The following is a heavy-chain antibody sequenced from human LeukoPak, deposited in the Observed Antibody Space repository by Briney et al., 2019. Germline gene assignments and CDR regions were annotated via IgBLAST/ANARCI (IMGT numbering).Heavy chain of an antibody. CDR2: IWHDGSSK. J-gene: IGHJ4*02. Sequence: GGSLRLSCVASGLTFSNYNMHWVRQAPGKGLEWVAVIWHDGSSKYYVDSVKGRFTISRDNSKNTVYLQMNSLGAEDTAVYSCARDSDYYDSSAYSFRGGLHYDFWGRGTLVTVSS. CDR3: ARDSDYYDSSAYSFRGGLHYDF. D-gene: IGHD3-22*01. CDR1: GLTFSNYN. V-gene: IGHV3-33*01.